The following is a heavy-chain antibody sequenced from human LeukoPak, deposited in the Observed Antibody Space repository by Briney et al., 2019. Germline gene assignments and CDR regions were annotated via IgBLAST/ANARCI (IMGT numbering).Heavy chain of an antibody. V-gene: IGHV4-4*07. CDR1: GGSISSYY. D-gene: IGHD3-3*01. J-gene: IGHJ5*02. Sequence: SETLSLTCTVSGGSISSYYWSWIRQPAGKGLEWIGRIYTSGSTNYNPSLKSRATMSVDTSKNQFSLKLSSVTAADTAVYYCAGYNYDFWSGYSWFDPWGQGTLVTVSS. CDR3: AGYNYDFWSGYSWFDP. CDR2: IYTSGST.